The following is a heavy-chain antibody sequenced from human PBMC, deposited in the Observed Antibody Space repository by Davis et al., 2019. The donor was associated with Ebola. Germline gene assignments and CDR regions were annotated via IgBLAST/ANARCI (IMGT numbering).Heavy chain of an antibody. V-gene: IGHV3-23*01. D-gene: IGHD1-7*01. J-gene: IGHJ6*02. Sequence: GGSLRLSCAASGFTFTSYAMTWVRQAPGKGLEWVSAISGSGGSTYYADSVKGRFTISRDNSKNTLYLQMNSLRAGDTAVYYCARGLSITGTTPYGMDVWGQGTTVTVSS. CDR3: ARGLSITGTTPYGMDV. CDR1: GFTFTSYA. CDR2: ISGSGGST.